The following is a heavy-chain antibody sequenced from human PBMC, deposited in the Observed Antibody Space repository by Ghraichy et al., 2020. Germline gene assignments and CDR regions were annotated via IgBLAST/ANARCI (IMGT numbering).Heavy chain of an antibody. Sequence: GGSLRLSCAASGFTFSDYYMSWIRQAPGKGLEWVSYISSSSYTNYADSVKGRFTISRDNAKNSLYLQMNSLRAEDTAVYYCAVGYSYGPRSHYYYYGMDVWGQGTTVTVSS. CDR3: AVGYSYGPRSHYYYYGMDV. V-gene: IGHV3-11*06. CDR1: GFTFSDYY. J-gene: IGHJ6*02. D-gene: IGHD5-18*01. CDR2: ISSSSYT.